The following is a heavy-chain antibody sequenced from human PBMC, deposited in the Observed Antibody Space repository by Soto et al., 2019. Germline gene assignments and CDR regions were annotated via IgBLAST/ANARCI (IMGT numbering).Heavy chain of an antibody. D-gene: IGHD2-2*01. CDR2: IFHTGST. V-gene: IGHV4-31*11. J-gene: IGHJ4*02. Sequence: QVQLQESGPGLLKPSQTLSLTCAVSGASISSGDSYCSCIRQRPGKGLEWLGYIFHTGSTYYNPSLKSRVTISRDSSKNQFSLTLTSATAADTAVYCCAREPYCTSATCFIHFDSWGQGSLVTVSS. CDR1: GASISSGDSY. CDR3: AREPYCTSATCFIHFDS.